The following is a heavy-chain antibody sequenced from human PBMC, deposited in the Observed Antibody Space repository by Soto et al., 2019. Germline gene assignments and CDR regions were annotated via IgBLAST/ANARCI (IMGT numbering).Heavy chain of an antibody. CDR2: ITGNSARI. J-gene: IGHJ3*01. CDR3: AKNGDFDYDAFDV. V-gene: IGHV3-23*01. CDR1: DSTIRRYA. D-gene: IGHD3-16*01. Sequence: GGSLRLSCATSDSTIRRYAMSWVRQAPGKGLEWVSGITGNSARIYYADSVKGRFSISRDNSKNTLYLQMDTLRAEDTAVYYCAKNGDFDYDAFDVWGQGTVVTVSS.